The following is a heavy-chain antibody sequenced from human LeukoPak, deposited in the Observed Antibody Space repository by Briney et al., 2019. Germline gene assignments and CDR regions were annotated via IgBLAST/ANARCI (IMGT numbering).Heavy chain of an antibody. CDR1: GFTFSSYS. CDR2: ISSSSSYI. CDR3: ARAGYSGSYPVSWFDP. D-gene: IGHD1-26*01. V-gene: IGHV3-21*01. Sequence: GGSLRLSCAASGFTFSSYSMNWVRQAPGKGLEWVSSISSSSSYIYYADSVKGRLTISRDNARNSLYLQMNSLRAEDTAVYYCARAGYSGSYPVSWFDPWGQGTLVTVSS. J-gene: IGHJ5*02.